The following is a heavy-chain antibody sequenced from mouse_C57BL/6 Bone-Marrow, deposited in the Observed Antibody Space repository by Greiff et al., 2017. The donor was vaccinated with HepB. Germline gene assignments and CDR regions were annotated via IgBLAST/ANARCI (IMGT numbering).Heavy chain of an antibody. J-gene: IGHJ3*01. CDR3: ANYYGSSYGGFAY. CDR1: GYTFTSYG. CDR2: IYPRSGNT. Sequence: VQLQQSGAALARPGASVKLSCKASGYTFTSYGISWVKQRTGQGLEWIGEIYPRSGNTYYNEKFKGKATLTADKSSSTAYMELRSLTSEDSAVYFWANYYGSSYGGFAYWGQGTLVTVSA. D-gene: IGHD1-1*01. V-gene: IGHV1-81*01.